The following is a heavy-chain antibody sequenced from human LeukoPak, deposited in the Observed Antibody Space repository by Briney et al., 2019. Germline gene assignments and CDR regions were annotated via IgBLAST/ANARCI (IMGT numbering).Heavy chain of an antibody. J-gene: IGHJ6*03. D-gene: IGHD2-2*01. CDR3: ARGLGGSSEPNMDV. V-gene: IGHV4-34*01. Sequence: SETLSLTCAAYGGSFSGYYWSWIRQPPGKGLEWIGEINHSGSTNYNPSLMSRVTISVDTTNNNFSLKLSYVPAADTAVYYCARGLGGSSEPNMDVWGKGTTVTVSS. CDR1: GGSFSGYY. CDR2: INHSGST.